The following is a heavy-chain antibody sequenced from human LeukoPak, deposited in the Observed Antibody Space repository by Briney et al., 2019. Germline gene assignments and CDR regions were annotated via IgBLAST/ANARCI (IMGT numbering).Heavy chain of an antibody. J-gene: IGHJ4*02. CDR1: GFTFTSSA. Sequence: TPVNASCKASGFTFTSSAVQWVRQTRGQRLEWIGWIVVGSGNTNYAQKVEKRVTITRDMSTSTAYLELSSLRSEDTAVYYCAAALRELVGAIPFDYWGQRTLHSVSS. CDR2: IVVGSGNT. D-gene: IGHD1-26*01. CDR3: AAALRELVGAIPFDY. V-gene: IGHV1-58*01.